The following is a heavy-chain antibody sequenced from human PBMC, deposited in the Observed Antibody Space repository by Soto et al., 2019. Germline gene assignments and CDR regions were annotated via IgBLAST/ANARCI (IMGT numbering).Heavy chain of an antibody. CDR3: ARDVGPITIFGEALSGYFDF. J-gene: IGHJ4*02. Sequence: GGSLRLSCAVSGFSFGTYWMGWVRQAPGKGLEWLASIKQDGSERYYPDSVKGRFTISRDNAKDSLSLQMNSLRGEDTAFYYCARDVGPITIFGEALSGYFDFWGQGTLVTVSS. CDR2: IKQDGSER. CDR1: GFSFGTYW. D-gene: IGHD3-3*01. V-gene: IGHV3-7*03.